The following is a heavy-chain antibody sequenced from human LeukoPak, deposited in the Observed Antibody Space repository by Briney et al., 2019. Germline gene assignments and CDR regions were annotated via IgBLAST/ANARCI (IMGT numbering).Heavy chain of an antibody. Sequence: GGSLRLSCAAYGFTFSNYWMHWVRQAPGKGLVWVSRTNSDGSTTSHADSVKGRFTISRDNAKNTLFLQLNSLRVEDTAVYYCGRGNYYGVDIWGQGTTVTVSS. CDR2: TNSDGSTT. CDR3: GRGNYYGVDI. J-gene: IGHJ6*02. CDR1: GFTFSNYW. V-gene: IGHV3-74*01.